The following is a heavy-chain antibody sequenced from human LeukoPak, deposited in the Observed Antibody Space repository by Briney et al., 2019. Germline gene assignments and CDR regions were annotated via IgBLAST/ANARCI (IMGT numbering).Heavy chain of an antibody. J-gene: IGHJ1*01. CDR3: ARQPQYRALED. Sequence: ASVKVSCKASGYTFTAYYIHWVRQAPGQGLEWMGWINPHSGGTNYAQKFQGRVTMTRDTSVSTAYMDLSRLTSDDTAIYYCARQPQYRALEDWGQGTLVTVSS. D-gene: IGHD5-12*01. CDR2: INPHSGGT. V-gene: IGHV1-2*02. CDR1: GYTFTAYY.